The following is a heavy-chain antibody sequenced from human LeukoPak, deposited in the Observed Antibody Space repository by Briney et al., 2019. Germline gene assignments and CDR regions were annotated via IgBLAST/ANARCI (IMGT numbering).Heavy chain of an antibody. Sequence: PGGSLRLSCAASGFTFSSYGMHWVRQAPGKGLEWVAVISYDGSNKYYADSVKGRFTISRDNSKNTLYLQMNSLRAEDTAVYCCAKALAPYGMDVWGQGTTVTVSS. D-gene: IGHD3-3*02. CDR2: ISYDGSNK. CDR1: GFTFSSYG. V-gene: IGHV3-30*18. CDR3: AKALAPYGMDV. J-gene: IGHJ6*02.